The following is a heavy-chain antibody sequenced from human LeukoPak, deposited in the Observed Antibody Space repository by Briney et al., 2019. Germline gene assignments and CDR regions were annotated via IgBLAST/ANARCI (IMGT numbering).Heavy chain of an antibody. CDR3: ARGRGSGWNYYYYGMDV. Sequence: PSQTLSLTCTVSGGSISSGGYYWGWIRQPPGKGLEWIGSTYYSGSTYYNPSLKSRVTISVDTSKNQFSLKLSSVTAADTAVYYCARGRGSGWNYYYYGMDVWGQGTTVTVSS. D-gene: IGHD6-19*01. J-gene: IGHJ6*02. CDR1: GGSISSGGYY. CDR2: TYYSGST. V-gene: IGHV4-39*07.